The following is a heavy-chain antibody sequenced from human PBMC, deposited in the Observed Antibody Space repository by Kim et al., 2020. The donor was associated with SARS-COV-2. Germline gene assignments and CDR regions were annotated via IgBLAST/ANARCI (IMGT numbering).Heavy chain of an antibody. V-gene: IGHV3-30*18. J-gene: IGHJ6*02. Sequence: GGSLRLSCAASVFTFSTYGMHWVRQAPGKGLEWVALISYDGSNKYYADSMKGRFTISRDNSENTLYLQLNSLRPEDTAVYYCAKALLRGVNFYYYGMDVWGQGTTVTVSS. D-gene: IGHD3-10*01. CDR1: VFTFSTYG. CDR2: ISYDGSNK. CDR3: AKALLRGVNFYYYGMDV.